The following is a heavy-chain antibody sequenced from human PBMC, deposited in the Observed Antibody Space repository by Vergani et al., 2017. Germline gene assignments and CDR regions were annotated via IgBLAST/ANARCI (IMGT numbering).Heavy chain of an antibody. CDR3: ARDSVMRSFYMDV. CDR1: GGSISSGGYY. CDR2: IYYSGST. J-gene: IGHJ6*03. Sequence: QVQLQESGPGLVKPSQTLSLTCTVSGGSISSGGYYWSWIRQHPGEGLEWIGYIYYSGSTYYNLSLKSRVTISVDTSKNQFSLKLSSVTAADTAVYYCARDSVMRSFYMDVWGKGTTVTVSS. D-gene: IGHD3-16*01. V-gene: IGHV4-31*03.